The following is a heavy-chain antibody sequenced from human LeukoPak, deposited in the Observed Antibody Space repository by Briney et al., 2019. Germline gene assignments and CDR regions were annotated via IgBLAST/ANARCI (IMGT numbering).Heavy chain of an antibody. V-gene: IGHV4-61*02. CDR1: GGSISSGSYY. J-gene: IGHJ3*02. CDR3: ARDGSGGVGADDLNAFDI. Sequence: SETLSLTCTVSGGSISSGSYYWSWIRQPAGKGLEWIGRIYTSGSTNYNPSLKSRVTISVDTSKNQFSLKLSSVTAADTAVYYCARDGSGGVGADDLNAFDIWGQGTMVTVSS. D-gene: IGHD1-26*01. CDR2: IYTSGST.